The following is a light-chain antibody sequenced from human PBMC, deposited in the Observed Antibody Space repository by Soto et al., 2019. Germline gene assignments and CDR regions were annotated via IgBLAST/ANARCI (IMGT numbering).Light chain of an antibody. CDR2: GAS. CDR3: QQYGDVPWT. CDR1: HSVGTTY. V-gene: IGKV3-20*01. Sequence: IVVTQSPGTLSLSPGERATLSCRASHSVGTTYLAWYQQRPGQAPRLLIYGASSRATGIPDRFSGSGSGTDFTLSISRLEPEDFAVYYCQQYGDVPWTFGQGTKVDIK. J-gene: IGKJ1*01.